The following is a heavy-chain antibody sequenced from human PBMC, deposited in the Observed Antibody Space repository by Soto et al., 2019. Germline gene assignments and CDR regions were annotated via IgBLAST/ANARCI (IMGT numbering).Heavy chain of an antibody. CDR2: VSVDNGAT. D-gene: IGHD2-2*01. CDR3: APFRTEPSHLSYFFDS. CDR1: GYTFSQYG. J-gene: IGHJ4*02. V-gene: IGHV1-18*01. Sequence: QVQLVQSGGEVQKPGASVKVSCKASGYTFSQYGISWVRQAPGQGLEWMGWVSVDNGATNYEQKFQGRATMTIDTATSTAYMELKSLKSDVRALYYCAPFRTEPSHLSYFFDSWGQGTLVTVS.